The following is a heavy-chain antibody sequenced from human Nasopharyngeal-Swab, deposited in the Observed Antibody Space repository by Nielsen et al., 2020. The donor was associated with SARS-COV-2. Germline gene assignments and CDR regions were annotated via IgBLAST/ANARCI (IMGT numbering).Heavy chain of an antibody. D-gene: IGHD3-10*01. Sequence: VRQAPGKGLEWVSAISGGTGGTFYADPVKGRFTISRDNSKNTLYLQMNSLRAEDTAVYYCARDYYGSGKGWFDPWGQGTLVTV. V-gene: IGHV3-23*01. CDR2: ISGGTGGT. CDR3: ARDYYGSGKGWFDP. J-gene: IGHJ5*02.